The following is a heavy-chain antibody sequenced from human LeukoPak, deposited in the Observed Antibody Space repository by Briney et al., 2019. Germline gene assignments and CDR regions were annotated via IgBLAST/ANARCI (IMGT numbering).Heavy chain of an antibody. CDR1: GGSISSGGYY. J-gene: IGHJ4*02. Sequence: KPSETLSLTCTVSGGSISSGGYYWNWIRQPAGKGLEWIGRIYTSGSTNYNPSLKSRVTMSVDTSKDQFSLKLSSVTAADTAFYFCARGAVGAQYFDYWGQGTLVTVSS. V-gene: IGHV4-61*02. D-gene: IGHD1-26*01. CDR3: ARGAVGAQYFDY. CDR2: IYTSGST.